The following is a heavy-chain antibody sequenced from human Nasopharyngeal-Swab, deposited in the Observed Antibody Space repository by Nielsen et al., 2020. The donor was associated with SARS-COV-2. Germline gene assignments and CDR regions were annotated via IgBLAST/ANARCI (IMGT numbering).Heavy chain of an antibody. V-gene: IGHV4-59*13. D-gene: IGHD6-13*01. CDR1: GGSISSYY. Sequence: ESLKISCTISGGSISSYYWSWIRQPPGKGLEWIGYVYYSGSPSYNPSLKSRVTISVDTSKNQFSLKLTSVTAADTAVYYCARGLAAAWYGIYYFDYWGQGTLVTVSS. J-gene: IGHJ4*02. CDR2: VYYSGSP. CDR3: ARGLAAAWYGIYYFDY.